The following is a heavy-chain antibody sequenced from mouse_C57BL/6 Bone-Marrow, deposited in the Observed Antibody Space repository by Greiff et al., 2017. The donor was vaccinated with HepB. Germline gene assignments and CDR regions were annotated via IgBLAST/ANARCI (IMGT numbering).Heavy chain of an antibody. CDR2: IDPNSGGT. Sequence: SGAELVKPGASVKLSCKASGYTFTSYWMHWLKQRPGRGLEWIGRIDPNSGGTKYNEKFKSKATLTVDKPSSTAYMQLSSLTSEDSAVYYCARDYDYDGGGFDYWGQGTTLTVSS. CDR1: GYTFTSYW. D-gene: IGHD2-4*01. J-gene: IGHJ2*01. V-gene: IGHV1-72*01. CDR3: ARDYDYDGGGFDY.